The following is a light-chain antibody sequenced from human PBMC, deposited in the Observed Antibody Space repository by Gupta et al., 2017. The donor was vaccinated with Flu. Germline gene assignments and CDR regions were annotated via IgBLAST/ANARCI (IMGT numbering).Light chain of an antibody. CDR2: EVA. CDR1: QSLVYSDGNTY. CDR3: MRGTHPWT. V-gene: IGKV2-30*01. J-gene: IGKJ2*02. Sequence: DVVMTQSPLPLPVTLGQPASISCTSTQSLVYSDGNTYLNWFQQRPGQSPRRLIYEVANRDAGVPDRFRGSGSGSGTDFTLEISRGEAEDVGVYYFMRGTHPWTFGQGTKLEIK.